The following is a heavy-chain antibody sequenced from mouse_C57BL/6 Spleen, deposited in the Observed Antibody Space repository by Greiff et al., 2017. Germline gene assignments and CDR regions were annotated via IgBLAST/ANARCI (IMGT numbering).Heavy chain of an antibody. J-gene: IGHJ2*01. CDR1: GYAFSSSW. CDR2: IYPGDGDT. V-gene: IGHV1-82*01. D-gene: IGHD1-1*01. CDR3: ARIELRTFDY. Sequence: QVQLKQSGPELVKPGASVKISCKASGYAFSSSWMNWVKQRPGKGLEWIGRIYPGDGDTNYNGKFKGKATLTADKSSSTACMRLSSLTSEDSGVNFCARIELRTFDYWGQGTTLTVSS.